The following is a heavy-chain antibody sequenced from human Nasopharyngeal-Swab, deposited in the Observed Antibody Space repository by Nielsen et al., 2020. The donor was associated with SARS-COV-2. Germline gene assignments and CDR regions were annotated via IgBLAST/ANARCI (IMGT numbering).Heavy chain of an antibody. Sequence: ASVTVSCKASGYTFTSYAMHWVRQAPGQRLEWMGWINAGNGNTKYSQKFQGRVAITGDTSASTAYMELSSLGSEDTAVYYCARDRAYSNYATYMDVWGKGTTVTVSS. V-gene: IGHV1-3*01. CDR1: GYTFTSYA. D-gene: IGHD4-11*01. CDR3: ARDRAYSNYATYMDV. J-gene: IGHJ6*03. CDR2: INAGNGNT.